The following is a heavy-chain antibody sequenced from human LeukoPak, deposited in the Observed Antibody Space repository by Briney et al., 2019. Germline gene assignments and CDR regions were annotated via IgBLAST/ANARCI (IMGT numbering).Heavy chain of an antibody. J-gene: IGHJ3*02. CDR1: GFTFDDYA. V-gene: IGHV3-9*01. Sequence: GRSLRLSCAASGFTFDDYAMHWVRQAPGKGLEWVSGISWNSGSIGYADSVKGRFTISRDNAKNSLYLRMNSLRAEDTALYYCAKDIAAAADAFDIWGQGTTVTVSS. CDR2: ISWNSGSI. CDR3: AKDIAAAADAFDI. D-gene: IGHD6-13*01.